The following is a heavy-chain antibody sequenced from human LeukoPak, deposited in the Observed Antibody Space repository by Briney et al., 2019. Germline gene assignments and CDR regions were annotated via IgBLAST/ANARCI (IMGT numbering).Heavy chain of an antibody. CDR3: ARDVNYVWGSYPLDY. Sequence: GGSLRLSCAASGFTFSSYSMNWVRQAPGKRLEWVSYISSSSSTIYYADSVKGRFTISRDNAKNSLYLQMNSLRDEDTAVYYCARDVNYVWGSYPLDYWGQGTLVTVSS. D-gene: IGHD3-16*02. CDR2: ISSSSSTI. CDR1: GFTFSSYS. V-gene: IGHV3-48*02. J-gene: IGHJ4*02.